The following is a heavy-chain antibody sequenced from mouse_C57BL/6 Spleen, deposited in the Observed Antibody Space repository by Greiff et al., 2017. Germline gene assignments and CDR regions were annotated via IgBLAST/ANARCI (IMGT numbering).Heavy chain of an antibody. CDR3: ARAYGPLDY. CDR2: ISAGGSYT. J-gene: IGHJ2*01. CDR1: GFTFSSYA. Sequence: EVQRVESGGGLVKPGGSLKLSCAASGFTFSSYAMSWVRQTPEKRLEWVETISAGGSYTNYPDNLKGRFTISRDNAKNNLYLQMSHLKSEDTAMYCCARAYGPLDYWGQGTTLTVSS. D-gene: IGHD1-1*01. V-gene: IGHV5-4*01.